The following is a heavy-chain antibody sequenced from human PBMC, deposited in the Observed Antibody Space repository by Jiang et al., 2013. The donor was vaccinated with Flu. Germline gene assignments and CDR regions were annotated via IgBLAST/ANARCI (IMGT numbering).Heavy chain of an antibody. CDR3: ARHALPDYRGDDSSGYLPDY. V-gene: IGHV5-51*01. D-gene: IGHD3-22*01. CDR1: GYSFTSYW. J-gene: IGHJ4*02. Sequence: GAEVKKPGESLKISCKGSGYSFTSYWIGWVRQMPGKGLEWMGIIYPGDSDTRYSPSFQGQVTISADKSISTAYLQWSSLKASDTAMYYCARHALPDYRGDDSSGYLPDYWGQGTLVTVSS. CDR2: IYPGDSDT.